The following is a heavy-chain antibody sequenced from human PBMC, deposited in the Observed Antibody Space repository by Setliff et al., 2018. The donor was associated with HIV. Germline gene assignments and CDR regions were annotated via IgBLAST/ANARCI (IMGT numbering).Heavy chain of an antibody. J-gene: IGHJ3*02. CDR3: ARRPYYDSWSGHQAFDI. CDR1: GYSFTTYW. D-gene: IGHD3-3*01. CDR2: IYPYDSDT. V-gene: IGHV5-51*01. Sequence: GESLKISCKGSGYSFTTYWIGWVRQMPGKGLEWMGIIYPYDSDTRYSPSFQGQVAISADKSISTAYVQWSGLKASDTAMYYCARRPYYDSWSGHQAFDIWGQGTMVTVSS.